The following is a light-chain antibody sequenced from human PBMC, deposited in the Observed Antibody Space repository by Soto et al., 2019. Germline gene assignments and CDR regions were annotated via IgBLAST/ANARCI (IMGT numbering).Light chain of an antibody. Sequence: IVMTHSPATLSVSPVERATLSCRASQSVSSKLAWYQQKPGQAPRLLVYGATTRATDAPAKFRGRGSGTEFSLNISRLQSEDSATYYCQQYRSWPRTFGQGTTVDIK. CDR3: QQYRSWPRT. J-gene: IGKJ1*01. CDR1: QSVSSK. V-gene: IGKV3-15*01. CDR2: GAT.